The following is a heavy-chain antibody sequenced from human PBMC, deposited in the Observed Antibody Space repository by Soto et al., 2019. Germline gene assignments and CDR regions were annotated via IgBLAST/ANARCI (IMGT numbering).Heavy chain of an antibody. D-gene: IGHD2-2*01. CDR3: ASRSPALDY. Sequence: GGSLRLSCAASGFTFSSFGMHWVRQAPGKGLEWVAVIWYDGSNKYYADSVKGRFTISRDNSKNTLYLQMNSLRPDDTAMYYCASRSPALDYWGQGILVTAPQ. CDR1: GFTFSSFG. J-gene: IGHJ4*02. V-gene: IGHV3-33*01. CDR2: IWYDGSNK.